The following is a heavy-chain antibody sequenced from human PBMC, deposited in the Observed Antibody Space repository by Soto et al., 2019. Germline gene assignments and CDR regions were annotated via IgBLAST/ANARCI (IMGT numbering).Heavy chain of an antibody. V-gene: IGHV4-59*08. CDR1: GGSISSYY. CDR3: ARLRPGYDILTGYYKLFDY. CDR2: IYYSGST. J-gene: IGHJ4*02. D-gene: IGHD3-9*01. Sequence: QVQLQESGPGLVKPSETLSLTSTVPGGSISSYYWSWIRQPPGKGLEWIGYIYYSGSTNYNPSLKSRVTISVDTSKNQFSLKLSSVTAADTAVYYCARLRPGYDILTGYYKLFDYWGQGTLVTVSS.